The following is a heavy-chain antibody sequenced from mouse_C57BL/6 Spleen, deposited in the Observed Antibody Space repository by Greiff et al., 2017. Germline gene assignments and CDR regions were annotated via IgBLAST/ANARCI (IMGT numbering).Heavy chain of an antibody. Sequence: EVNVVESGAELVRPGASVKLSCTASGFNIKDDYMHWVKQRPEQGLEWIGWIDPENGDTEYASKFQGKATITADTSSNTAYLQLSGLTSEDTAVYYCTTKAYYSNYDYAMDYWGQGTSVTVSS. CDR2: IDPENGDT. CDR3: TTKAYYSNYDYAMDY. CDR1: GFNIKDDY. J-gene: IGHJ4*01. V-gene: IGHV14-4*01. D-gene: IGHD2-5*01.